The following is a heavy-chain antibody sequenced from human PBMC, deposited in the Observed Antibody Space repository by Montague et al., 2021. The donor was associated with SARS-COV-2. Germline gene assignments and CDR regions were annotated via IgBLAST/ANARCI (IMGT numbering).Heavy chain of an antibody. V-gene: IGHV4-39*01. J-gene: IGHJ3*02. CDR1: GGSITRNYY. Sequence: SETLSLTCTVSGGSITRNYYWGWIRQPPGKGLEWVGNIYYSGTTFINPSLQSRVTISVDASKNQFSLNLSSVTAADTAVYYCARPLVRGVATAFDIWGQGALVIVSS. D-gene: IGHD3-10*01. CDR3: ARPLVRGVATAFDI. CDR2: IYYSGTT.